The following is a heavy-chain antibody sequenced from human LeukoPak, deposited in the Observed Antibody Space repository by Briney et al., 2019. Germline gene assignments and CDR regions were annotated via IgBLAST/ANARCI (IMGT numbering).Heavy chain of an antibody. V-gene: IGHV1-46*01. CDR3: ATGVVGARGPSYAFDI. Sequence: ASVKVPCKASGYTFTSYYMHWVRQAPGQGLEWMGIINPSGGSTSYAQKFQGRVTMTEDTSTDTAYMELSSLRSEDTAVYYCATGVVGARGPSYAFDIWGQGTMVTVSS. CDR2: INPSGGST. D-gene: IGHD1-26*01. CDR1: GYTFTSYY. J-gene: IGHJ3*02.